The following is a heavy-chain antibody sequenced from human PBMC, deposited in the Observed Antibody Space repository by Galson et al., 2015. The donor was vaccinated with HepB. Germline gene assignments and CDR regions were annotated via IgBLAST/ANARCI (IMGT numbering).Heavy chain of an antibody. CDR3: ARVDRIAAAADY. D-gene: IGHD6-13*01. CDR1: GGSFSGYY. J-gene: IGHJ4*02. V-gene: IGHV4-34*01. Sequence: SETLSLTCAVYGGSFSGYYWSWIRQPPGKGLEWIGEINHSGSTNYNPSLKSRVTISVDTSKNQFSLKLSSVTAADTAVYYCARVDRIAAAADYWGQGTLVTVSS. CDR2: INHSGST.